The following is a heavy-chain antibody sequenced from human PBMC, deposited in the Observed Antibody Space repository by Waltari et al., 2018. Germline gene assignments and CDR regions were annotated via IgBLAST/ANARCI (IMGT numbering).Heavy chain of an antibody. D-gene: IGHD6-13*01. Sequence: QVQLVQSGAEVKKPGSSVKVSCKASGGTFSSYAISWVRQAPGQGLEWMGGIIPIFGTANYAQKFQGRVTSTADESTSTAYMELSSLRSEDTAVYYCARTYSKQQLVRGAFDIWGQGTMVTVSS. V-gene: IGHV1-69*01. CDR1: GGTFSSYA. CDR3: ARTYSKQQLVRGAFDI. J-gene: IGHJ3*02. CDR2: IIPIFGTA.